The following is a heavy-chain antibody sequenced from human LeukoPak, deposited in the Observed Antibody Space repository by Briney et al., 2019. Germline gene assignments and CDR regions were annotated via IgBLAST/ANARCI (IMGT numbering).Heavy chain of an antibody. CDR1: GFTFSSYS. Sequence: GGSLRLSCAASGFTFSSYSMNWVRQAPGKGLEWVSSISSSSSYIYYADSVKGRFTISRDNSKNTLYLQMNSLRAEDTAVYYCTRAASDCSSTSCFTRYFQHWGQGTLVTVSS. CDR3: TRAASDCSSTSCFTRYFQH. D-gene: IGHD2-2*01. V-gene: IGHV3-21*01. CDR2: ISSSSSYI. J-gene: IGHJ1*01.